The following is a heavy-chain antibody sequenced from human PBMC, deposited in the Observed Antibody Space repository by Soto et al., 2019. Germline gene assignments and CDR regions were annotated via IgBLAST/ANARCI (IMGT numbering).Heavy chain of an antibody. Sequence: QVQLVQSGAEVKKPGSSVKVSCKASGGTFSSYAISWVRQALGQGLEWMGGIIPIFGTANYAQKFQGRVTITADESTSTAYMELSSLRSEDTAVYYCARVGNGSSWYGEDYWGQGTLVTVSS. CDR1: GGTFSSYA. V-gene: IGHV1-69*12. CDR2: IIPIFGTA. D-gene: IGHD6-13*01. J-gene: IGHJ4*02. CDR3: ARVGNGSSWYGEDY.